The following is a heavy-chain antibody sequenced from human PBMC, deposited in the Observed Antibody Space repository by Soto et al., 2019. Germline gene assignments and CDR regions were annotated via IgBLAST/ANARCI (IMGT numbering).Heavy chain of an antibody. CDR2: IDPSDSYT. CDR3: ATIAVPPAFDI. Sequence: GESLKISCKGSGYSFTSYWISWVRQMPGKGLEWMGRIDPSDSYTNYSPSFQGHVTISRDNSKNTLYLQMNSLRAEDTAVYYCATIAVPPAFDIWGQGTMVTVSS. CDR1: GYSFTSYW. V-gene: IGHV5-10-1*01. D-gene: IGHD6-19*01. J-gene: IGHJ3*02.